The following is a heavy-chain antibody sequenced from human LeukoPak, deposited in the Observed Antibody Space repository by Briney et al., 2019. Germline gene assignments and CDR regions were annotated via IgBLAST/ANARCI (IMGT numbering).Heavy chain of an antibody. CDR1: GGSISSYY. V-gene: IGHV4-59*04. D-gene: IGHD1-7*01. CDR3: ATWGNYVRGAFDI. Sequence: SETLSPTCTVSGGSISSYYWSWIRQPPGKGLEWIGYIYHSGSTYYNPSLKSRVTISVDRSKNQFSLKLSSVTAADTAVYYCATWGNYVRGAFDIWGQGTMVTVSS. CDR2: IYHSGST. J-gene: IGHJ3*02.